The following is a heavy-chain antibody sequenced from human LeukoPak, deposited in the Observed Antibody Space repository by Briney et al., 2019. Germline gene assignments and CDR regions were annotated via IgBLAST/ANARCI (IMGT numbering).Heavy chain of an antibody. D-gene: IGHD3-10*01. Sequence: GASVKVSCKASGYTFTSYDINWVRQAPGQGLEWMGWMNPNSGNTVYAQKFQGRVTMTRNTSISTAYMELSSLRSEDTAVYYCARMSYYYGSGSYPHDYWGQGTLVTVSS. CDR2: MNPNSGNT. CDR1: GYTFTSYD. CDR3: ARMSYYYGSGSYPHDY. J-gene: IGHJ4*02. V-gene: IGHV1-8*01.